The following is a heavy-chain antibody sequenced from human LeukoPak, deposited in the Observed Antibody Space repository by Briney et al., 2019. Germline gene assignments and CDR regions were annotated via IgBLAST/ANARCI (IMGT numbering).Heavy chain of an antibody. Sequence: ASVKVSRKASGYTFTSYGISWVRQAPGQGLEWMGWISAYNGNTNYAQKLQGRVTMTTDTSTSTAYMELRSLRSDDTAVYYCARDSLVVVVPAAPYGMDVWGQGTTVTVSS. CDR2: ISAYNGNT. CDR1: GYTFTSYG. CDR3: ARDSLVVVVPAAPYGMDV. V-gene: IGHV1-18*01. J-gene: IGHJ6*02. D-gene: IGHD2-2*01.